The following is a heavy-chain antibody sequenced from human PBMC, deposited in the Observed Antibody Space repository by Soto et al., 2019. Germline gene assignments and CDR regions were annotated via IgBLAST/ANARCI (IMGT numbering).Heavy chain of an antibody. CDR3: ARGGSGYDWFDS. V-gene: IGHV4-4*02. Sequence: QVQRQQSGPGLVKPSETLSLTCAVSGGSISNNNWWSWVRQPPGKGLEWIGEIYHSGRTNYNPSLKSRVSISADKSTNHFSLNLNSVTAADTAIYYCARGGSGYDWFDSWGQGTLVTVSS. CDR1: GGSISNNNW. CDR2: IYHSGRT. J-gene: IGHJ5*01. D-gene: IGHD5-12*01.